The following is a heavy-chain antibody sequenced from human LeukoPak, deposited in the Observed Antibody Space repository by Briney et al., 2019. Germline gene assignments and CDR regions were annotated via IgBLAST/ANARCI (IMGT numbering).Heavy chain of an antibody. CDR2: IYYNGNT. Sequence: TSETLSLTCTVSGGSINNYYWSWIRQPPGKGLEWIGYIYYNGNTNYNPSLKSRVTISLDTSKNQFSLKLSSVTAADTAVYYCARKYNGYGGWIDYWAQGTLVTVSS. J-gene: IGHJ4*02. CDR3: ARKYNGYGGWIDY. V-gene: IGHV4-59*01. CDR1: GGSINNYY. D-gene: IGHD5-12*01.